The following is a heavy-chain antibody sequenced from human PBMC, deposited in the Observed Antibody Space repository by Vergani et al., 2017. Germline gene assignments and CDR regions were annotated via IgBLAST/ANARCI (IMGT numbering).Heavy chain of an antibody. V-gene: IGHV3-30*18. J-gene: IGHJ6*02. D-gene: IGHD6-19*01. CDR1: GFTFSSYG. CDR3: AKDEVGIAVAGTGGNYYYDMDV. CDR2: ISYDGSNK. Sequence: QVQLVESGGGVVQPGRSLRLSCAASGFTFSSYGMHWVRQAPGKGLEWVAVISYDGSNKYYADSVKGRFTISRDNSKNTLYLQMNSLRAEDTAVYYCAKDEVGIAVAGTGGNYYYDMDVWGQGTTVTVSS.